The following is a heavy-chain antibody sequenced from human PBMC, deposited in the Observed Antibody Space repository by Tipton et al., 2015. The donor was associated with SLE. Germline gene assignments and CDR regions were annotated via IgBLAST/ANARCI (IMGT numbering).Heavy chain of an antibody. CDR1: GGPFSDYY. CDR2: INHSGST. V-gene: IGHV4-34*01. J-gene: IGHJ3*02. D-gene: IGHD3-3*01. CDR3: ARPEGHYDFWSGPGDAFDI. Sequence: LRLSCAVYGGPFSDYYWSWIRQSPGKGLEWIGEINHSGSTNYNPSLKSRVTISVDTSKNQFSLRLSSVTAADTAVYYCARPEGHYDFWSGPGDAFDIWGQGTMVTVSS.